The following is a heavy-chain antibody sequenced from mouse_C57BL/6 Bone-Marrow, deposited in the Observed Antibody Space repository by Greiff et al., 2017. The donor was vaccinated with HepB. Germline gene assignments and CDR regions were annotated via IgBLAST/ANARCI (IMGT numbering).Heavy chain of an antibody. V-gene: IGHV1-62-2*01. CDR1: GYTFTEYT. Sequence: VQLQESGAELVKPGASVKLSCKASGYTFTEYTIHWVKQRSGQGLEWIGWFYPGSGSIKYNEKFKDKATLTADKSSSTVYMELSRLTSEDSAVYFCARHEDEIYYGNYCAMDYWGQGTSVTVSS. CDR2: FYPGSGSI. D-gene: IGHD2-1*01. CDR3: ARHEDEIYYGNYCAMDY. J-gene: IGHJ4*01.